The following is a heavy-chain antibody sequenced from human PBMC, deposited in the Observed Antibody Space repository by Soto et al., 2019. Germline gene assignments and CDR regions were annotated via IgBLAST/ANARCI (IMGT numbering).Heavy chain of an antibody. D-gene: IGHD6-25*01. CDR3: ATMRLFSSYYFDY. CDR2: FDADDGET. CDR1: GYTLTELS. Sequence: QVQLVQSGAEVKKPGASVKVSCKVSGYTLTELSMHWVRQAPGKGLEWMGGFDADDGETNYAQKFQGRVTMTDDTSTDTAEMGLSSLRAEDTAVYYCATMRLFSSYYFDYWGQGTLVTVSS. J-gene: IGHJ4*02. V-gene: IGHV1-24*01.